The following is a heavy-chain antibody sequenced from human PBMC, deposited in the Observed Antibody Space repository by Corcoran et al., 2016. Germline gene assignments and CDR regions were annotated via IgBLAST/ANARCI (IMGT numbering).Heavy chain of an antibody. CDR1: GFTFSIYN. Sequence: EVQLVESGGGLVQPGGSLRLSCAASGFTFSIYNLNWVRQAPGGGLEWVSYISSSGTTIYYADSVKGRFTISRDNAKNSLYLQMNSLRAEDTAVYYCTRGKPGFDYWGQGTLVTVSS. CDR3: TRGKPGFDY. J-gene: IGHJ4*02. D-gene: IGHD3-10*01. CDR2: ISSSGTTI. V-gene: IGHV3-48*04.